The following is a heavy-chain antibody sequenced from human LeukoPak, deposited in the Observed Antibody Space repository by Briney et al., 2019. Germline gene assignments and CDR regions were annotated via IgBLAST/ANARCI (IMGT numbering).Heavy chain of an antibody. V-gene: IGHV4-39*01. J-gene: IGHJ5*02. D-gene: IGHD2-15*01. Sequence: SETLSLTCTVSGGSISSSTFYWGWIRQPPGKGLEWIGSIFSGGSTYYNPSLKSRVTISVDTSKNHFSLKLSSVTAADTAVYYCARQRYHGFDPWGQGTLVTVSS. CDR1: GGSISSSTFY. CDR3: ARQRYHGFDP. CDR2: IFSGGST.